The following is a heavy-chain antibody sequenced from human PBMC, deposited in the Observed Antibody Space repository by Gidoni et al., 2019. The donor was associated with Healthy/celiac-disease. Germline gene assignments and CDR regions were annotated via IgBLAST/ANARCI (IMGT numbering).Heavy chain of an antibody. CDR3: ARHLRGGAMVTGGY. Sequence: EVQMVQSGAEVKQPGASLMISCKGSGYSITRYWISSLSQMPGKGREWMGSIDPSDSYTNSLPSCQGHVTISADNSIGTAYLQWSSLKASDTAMYYCARHLRGGAMVTGGYWGQVTLVTVSS. CDR1: GYSITRYW. CDR2: IDPSDSYT. D-gene: IGHD5-18*01. V-gene: IGHV5-10-1*03. J-gene: IGHJ4*02.